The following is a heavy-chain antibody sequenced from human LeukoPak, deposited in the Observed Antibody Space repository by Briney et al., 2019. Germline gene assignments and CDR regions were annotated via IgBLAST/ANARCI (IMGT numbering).Heavy chain of an antibody. J-gene: IGHJ3*02. CDR3: ARDRSDYRWIQLWFDAFDI. CDR2: IYTSGST. Sequence: SETLSLTCTVSGGSISRGNYYWSWIRQPAGKGLEWIGRIYTSGSTNYNPSLKSRVTISVDTSKNQFSLRLTSVTAADTAVYYCARDRSDYRWIQLWFDAFDIWGQGTMVTVSS. V-gene: IGHV4-61*02. CDR1: GGSISRGNYY. D-gene: IGHD5-18*01.